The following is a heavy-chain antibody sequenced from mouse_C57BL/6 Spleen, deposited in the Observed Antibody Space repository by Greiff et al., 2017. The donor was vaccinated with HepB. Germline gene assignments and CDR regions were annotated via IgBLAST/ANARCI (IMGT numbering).Heavy chain of an antibody. V-gene: IGHV1-81*01. CDR2: IYPRSGNT. J-gene: IGHJ3*01. CDR3: ARDDGSSYVGFAY. D-gene: IGHD1-1*01. Sequence: QVQLQQSGAELARPGASVKLSCKASGYTFTSYGISWVKQRTGQGLEWIGEIYPRSGNTYYNEKFKGKATLTADKSSSTAYMQLRSLTSEDSAVYFGARDDGSSYVGFAYWGQGTLVTVSA. CDR1: GYTFTSYG.